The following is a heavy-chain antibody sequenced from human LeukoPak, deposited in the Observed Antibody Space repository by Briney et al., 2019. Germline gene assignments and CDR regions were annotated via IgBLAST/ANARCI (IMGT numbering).Heavy chain of an antibody. V-gene: IGHV1-2*02. J-gene: IGHJ4*02. Sequence: GASVKVSCKASGYTLTGYHIQWVRQAPGQGLEWMGWINPNSGGTHYAQKFQGRVTMTRDTSISTAYMELSRLRSDDTAVYYCARGNILIAAAPHFDYWGQGTLVTVSS. CDR1: GYTLTGYH. D-gene: IGHD6-13*01. CDR3: ARGNILIAAAPHFDY. CDR2: INPNSGGT.